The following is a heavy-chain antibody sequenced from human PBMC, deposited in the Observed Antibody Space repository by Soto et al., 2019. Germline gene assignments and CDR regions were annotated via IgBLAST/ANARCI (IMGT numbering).Heavy chain of an antibody. CDR2: VTADGGT. D-gene: IGHD2-15*01. V-gene: IGHV3-23*01. CDR3: APHVSCSGGSCQYDAFAI. CDR1: GFTVSSHA. J-gene: IGHJ3*02. Sequence: EVQVLESGGGLVQPGGSLRLSCEGSGFTVSSHAMTWIRQAPGKGPEWVSTVTADGGTYYADSVKGRFAMSIDTSENTLYLQMNSLGAEDTSVYYCAPHVSCSGGSCQYDAFAIRGQGTMVTVSS.